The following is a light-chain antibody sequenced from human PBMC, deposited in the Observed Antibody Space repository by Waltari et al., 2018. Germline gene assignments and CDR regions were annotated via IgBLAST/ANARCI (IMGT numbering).Light chain of an antibody. V-gene: IGLV2-11*01. Sequence: QSALTQPRPVSGSPGQSVTISCTGTSSDAGNYNYVSWYQQHPDKAPKLLIYDVSKRPSGVPDRFSGSKSGNAASLTISGLQAEDEADYHCCSLAGSYTWVFGGGTKLTVL. CDR1: SSDAGNYNY. J-gene: IGLJ3*02. CDR2: DVS. CDR3: CSLAGSYTWV.